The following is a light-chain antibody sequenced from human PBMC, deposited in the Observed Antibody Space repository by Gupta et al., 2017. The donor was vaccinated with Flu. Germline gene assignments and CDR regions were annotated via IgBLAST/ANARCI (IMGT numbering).Light chain of an antibody. CDR3: ATWDDSLRAVV. V-gene: IGLV1-47*01. Sequence: NSNIGINYVYWYQQLPGAAPKLIIYKSNQRPSGVPDRFSGSKSDTSASLAISGLRSEDEAEYYCATWDDSLRAVVFGGGTKLTVL. CDR2: KSN. CDR1: NSNIGINY. J-gene: IGLJ2*01.